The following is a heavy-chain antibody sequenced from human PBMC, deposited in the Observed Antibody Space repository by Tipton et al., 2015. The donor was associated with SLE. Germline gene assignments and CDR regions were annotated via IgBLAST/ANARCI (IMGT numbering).Heavy chain of an antibody. D-gene: IGHD4-11*01. J-gene: IGHJ4*02. CDR2: IYTSGST. CDR3: AREAGDGMTTVDFDY. CDR1: GGSISSGRYY. Sequence: LSLTCTVSGGSISSGRYYWSWIRQPAGKGLEWIGRIYTSGSTNYNPSLKSRVTISVDTSKNQFSLRLNSVTAADTAVYYCAREAGDGMTTVDFDYWGQGTLVTVSS. V-gene: IGHV4-61*02.